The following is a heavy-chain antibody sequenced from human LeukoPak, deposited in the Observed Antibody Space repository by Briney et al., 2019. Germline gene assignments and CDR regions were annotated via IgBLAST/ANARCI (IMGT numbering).Heavy chain of an antibody. J-gene: IGHJ4*02. CDR1: AYTFTSYG. Sequence: ASVKVSCKASAYTFTSYGISWVRQAPGQGLEWMGWISAYNGNTYYAQKLQGRVTMTTDTSTSTAYMELRSLRSDDTAVYYCARDDHIVATISFDYWGQGTLVIVSS. D-gene: IGHD5-12*01. CDR3: ARDDHIVATISFDY. CDR2: ISAYNGNT. V-gene: IGHV1-18*01.